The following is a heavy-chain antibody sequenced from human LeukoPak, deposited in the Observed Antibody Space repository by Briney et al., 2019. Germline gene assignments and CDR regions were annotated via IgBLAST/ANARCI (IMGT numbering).Heavy chain of an antibody. D-gene: IGHD5-18*01. J-gene: IGHJ5*02. Sequence: SETLSLTCTVSGGSIRSDYWSWIRQPPGKGLEWIGYIYHSGSTIYHSGSTNYNPSLKSRVTISVDTSKNQFSLKLSSVTAADTAVYYCARHVGAAMVTGFDPWGQGTLVTVSS. V-gene: IGHV4-59*08. CDR2: IYHSGSTIYHSGST. CDR3: ARHVGAAMVTGFDP. CDR1: GGSIRSDY.